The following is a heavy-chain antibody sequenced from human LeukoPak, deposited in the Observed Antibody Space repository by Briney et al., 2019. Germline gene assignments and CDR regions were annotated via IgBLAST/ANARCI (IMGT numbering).Heavy chain of an antibody. D-gene: IGHD4-23*01. J-gene: IGHJ4*02. V-gene: IGHV1-69*13. Sequence: GASVKVSCKASGGTFNSYAISWVRQAPGQGLEWMGGIIPIFGTANYAQKFQGRVTITADESTSTAYMELSSLRSEDTAVYYCARAPGYGGNPAYYWGQGTLVTVSS. CDR3: ARAPGYGGNPAYY. CDR1: GGTFNSYA. CDR2: IIPIFGTA.